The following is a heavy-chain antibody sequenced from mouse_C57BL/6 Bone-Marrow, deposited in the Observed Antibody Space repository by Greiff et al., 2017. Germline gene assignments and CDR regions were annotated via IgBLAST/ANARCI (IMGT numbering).Heavy chain of an antibody. CDR1: DSEVFPIAY. Sequence: QVQLQQSGSELRSPGSSVKLSCKDFDSEVFPIAYMSWVRQQPGHGFEWIGGILPSIGRTIYGEKFEDKATLAADTLSNTAYLEINSLTSEYSAIYYCARGTYGSSYGDWYFDVWGTGTTVTVSA. CDR2: ILPSIGRT. CDR3: ARGTYGSSYGDWYFDV. D-gene: IGHD1-1*01. V-gene: IGHV15-2*01. J-gene: IGHJ1*03.